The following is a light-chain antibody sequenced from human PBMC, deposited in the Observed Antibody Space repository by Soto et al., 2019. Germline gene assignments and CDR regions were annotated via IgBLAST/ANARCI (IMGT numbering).Light chain of an antibody. CDR1: QSVGSSH. CDR2: GAS. Sequence: EIVLTQSPGTLSLSPGERATLSCRASQSVGSSHLAWYQQKPGQAPRLLIYGASSRATGIPDRFSGSGSGTDFTLTISRLEPEDFEVYYCQQYGSAPWTFGQGTTVDIK. V-gene: IGKV3-20*01. J-gene: IGKJ1*01. CDR3: QQYGSAPWT.